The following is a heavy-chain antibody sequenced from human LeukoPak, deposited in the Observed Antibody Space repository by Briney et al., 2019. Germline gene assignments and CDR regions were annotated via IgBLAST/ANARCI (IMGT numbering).Heavy chain of an antibody. Sequence: SGGSLRLSCAASGFTLSSYRMSWVSQGPGKGVEWVSSLISSAAYIYYASSVKGRFTISRYSADNSLYLQMDTLRVDDTAVYYCARDRLSSGWLTDFWGLGTLVTVSS. V-gene: IGHV3-21*01. CDR2: LISSAAYI. CDR1: GFTLSSYR. CDR3: ARDRLSSGWLTDF. J-gene: IGHJ4*02. D-gene: IGHD6-19*01.